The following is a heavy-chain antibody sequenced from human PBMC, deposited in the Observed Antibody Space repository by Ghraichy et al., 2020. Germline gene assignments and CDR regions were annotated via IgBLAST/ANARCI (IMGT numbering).Heavy chain of an antibody. CDR1: GGSISSYY. D-gene: IGHD6-13*01. J-gene: IGHJ3*02. Sequence: SETLSLTCTVSGGSISSYYWSWIRQPPGKGLEWIGYIYYSGSTNYNPSLKSRVTISVDTSKNQFSLKLSSVTAADTAVYYCARSPYSSSWSPPSSGAFDIWGQGTMVTVSS. CDR3: ARSPYSSSWSPPSSGAFDI. V-gene: IGHV4-59*01. CDR2: IYYSGST.